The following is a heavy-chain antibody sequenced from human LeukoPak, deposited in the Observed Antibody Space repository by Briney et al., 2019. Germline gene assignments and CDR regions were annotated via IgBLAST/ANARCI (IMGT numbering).Heavy chain of an antibody. D-gene: IGHD3-10*01. CDR3: ARHAVLLWFGELLGWFDP. J-gene: IGHJ5*02. CDR2: IYYSGST. CDR1: GGSISSSSYY. Sequence: SETLSLTCTVSGGSISSSSYYWGWIRQPPGKGLEWIGSIYYSGSTCYNPSLKSRVTISVDTSKNQFSLKLSSVTAADTAVYYCARHAVLLWFGELLGWFDPWGQGTLVTVSS. V-gene: IGHV4-39*01.